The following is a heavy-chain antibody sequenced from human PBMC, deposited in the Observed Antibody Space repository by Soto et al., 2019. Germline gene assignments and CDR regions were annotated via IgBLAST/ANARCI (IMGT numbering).Heavy chain of an antibody. CDR3: ARDWGLSSDMVHYGMDV. V-gene: IGHV1-69*01. D-gene: IGHD5-18*01. CDR1: GGTFSSYA. Sequence: QVQLVQSGAEVKKPGSSVKVSCKASGGTFSSYAISWVRQAPGQGLEWMGGIIPIFGTANYAQTFQGRVTITADESTSTAYMELSSLGSEDTAVYYCARDWGLSSDMVHYGMDVWGQGTTVTVSS. CDR2: IIPIFGTA. J-gene: IGHJ6*02.